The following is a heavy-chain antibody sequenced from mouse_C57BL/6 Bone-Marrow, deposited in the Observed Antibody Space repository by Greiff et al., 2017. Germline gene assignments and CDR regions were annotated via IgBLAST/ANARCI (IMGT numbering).Heavy chain of an antibody. D-gene: IGHD2-5*01. J-gene: IGHJ3*01. Sequence: VQLQQPGAELVKPGASVKMSCKASGYTFTSYWITWVKQRPGQGLAWIGDIYPGSGSTNYHEKFKRKATLTVDTSSSTAYMQLSSLTSEDAAVYYCAYSSGAYWGQGTLVTVSA. CDR1: GYTFTSYW. V-gene: IGHV1-55*01. CDR2: IYPGSGST. CDR3: AYSSGAY.